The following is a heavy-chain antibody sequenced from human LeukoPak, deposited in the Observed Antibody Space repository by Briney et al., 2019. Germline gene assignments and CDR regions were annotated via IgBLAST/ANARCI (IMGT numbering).Heavy chain of an antibody. J-gene: IGHJ4*02. Sequence: PGGSLRLSCAASGFTFSSYGMHWVRQAPGKGLEWAAVIWYDGSNKFYADSVKGRFTISRDNSKNTLYLQMNSLRAEDTAVYYCARETTTLDYWGQGTLVTVSS. D-gene: IGHD1-26*01. CDR3: ARETTTLDY. CDR2: IWYDGSNK. V-gene: IGHV3-33*01. CDR1: GFTFSSYG.